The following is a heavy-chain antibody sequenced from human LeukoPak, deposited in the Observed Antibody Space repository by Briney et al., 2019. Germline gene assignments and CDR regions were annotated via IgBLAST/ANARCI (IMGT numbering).Heavy chain of an antibody. J-gene: IGHJ4*02. CDR1: GFTFSSYS. V-gene: IGHV3-48*04. Sequence: GGSLRPSCAASGFTFSSYSMNWVRQAPGKGLEWVSYISSSSSTIYYADSVKGRFTISRDNAKNSLYLQMNSLRAEDTAVYYCARDRDYWGQGTLVTVSS. CDR3: ARDRDY. CDR2: ISSSSSTI.